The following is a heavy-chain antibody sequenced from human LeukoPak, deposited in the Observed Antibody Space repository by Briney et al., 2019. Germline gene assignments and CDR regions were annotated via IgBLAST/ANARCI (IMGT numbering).Heavy chain of an antibody. Sequence: PSETLSLTCTVSGGSISSGDYYWSWIRQPPGKGLEWIGYIYYSGYTSYNPSLKSRVSISLDTSKNQFSLRLSSVTAADTAVYYCARDGGSRSVGYWGQGTLVTVSS. CDR2: IYYSGYT. D-gene: IGHD2-15*01. CDR3: ARDGGSRSVGY. V-gene: IGHV4-61*08. J-gene: IGHJ4*02. CDR1: GGSISSGDYY.